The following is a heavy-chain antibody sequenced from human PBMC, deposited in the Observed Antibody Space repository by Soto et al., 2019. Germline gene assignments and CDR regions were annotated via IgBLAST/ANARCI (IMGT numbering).Heavy chain of an antibody. V-gene: IGHV4-30-2*01. CDR1: GGSISSGYYS. CDR2: IYPSGMP. D-gene: IGHD5-18*01. CDR3: ARERGGYGLFDS. Sequence: SETLSLTCSVAGGSISSGYYSWSWIRQPPGKGLEWIGYIYPSGMPFYNPSLRSRVTISIDRSNDQFSLNLKSVTAADTAVYYCARERGGYGLFDSWGQGTLVTVSS. J-gene: IGHJ4*02.